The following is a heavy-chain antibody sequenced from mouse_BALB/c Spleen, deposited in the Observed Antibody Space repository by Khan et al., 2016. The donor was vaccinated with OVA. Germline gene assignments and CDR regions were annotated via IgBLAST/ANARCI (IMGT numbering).Heavy chain of an antibody. Sequence: EVQLQESGPSLVKPSQTLSLTCSVTGGSITSGYWCWIRKFPGNKLEYMGYILYSGSTYYNPPLKSRISITRHTSQNQYYLQLNSVTTEDTATYYCARSTYRYAFAYWGQGTLVTVSA. CDR2: ILYSGST. CDR1: GGSITSGY. V-gene: IGHV3-8*02. D-gene: IGHD2-14*01. CDR3: ARSTYRYAFAY. J-gene: IGHJ3*01.